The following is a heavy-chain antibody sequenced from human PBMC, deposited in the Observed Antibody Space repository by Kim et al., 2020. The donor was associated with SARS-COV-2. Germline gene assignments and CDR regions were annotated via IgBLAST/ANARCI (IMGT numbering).Heavy chain of an antibody. J-gene: IGHJ2*01. CDR3: ARARDAYLYWYFDL. D-gene: IGHD2-2*01. Sequence: AQKLQDRITMTTDTSTSTTYVELRSLRSDDTAVYYCARARDAYLYWYFDLWGRGTLVTVSS. V-gene: IGHV1-18*01.